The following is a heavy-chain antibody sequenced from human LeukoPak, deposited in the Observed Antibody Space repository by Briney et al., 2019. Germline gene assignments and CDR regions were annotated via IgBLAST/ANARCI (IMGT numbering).Heavy chain of an antibody. D-gene: IGHD2-2*01. CDR2: ISHSGST. CDR1: GGSLTGFY. V-gene: IGHV4-34*01. CDR3: ARIRTPPTEVPAVIGVQKKMVAPGKEAYYLDY. Sequence: PSETLSLTCAVYGGSLTGFYWSWIRQPPGKGLEWIGEISHSGSTTYNPSLKSRGTIFLDTSKNQFSLKLRSVTAADTAVYYCARIRTPPTEVPAVIGVQKKMVAPGKEAYYLDYWGQGILVTVSS. J-gene: IGHJ4*02.